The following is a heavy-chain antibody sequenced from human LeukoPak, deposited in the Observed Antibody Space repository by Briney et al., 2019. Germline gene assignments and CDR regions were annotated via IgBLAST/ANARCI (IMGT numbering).Heavy chain of an antibody. CDR1: GFTFSNYD. V-gene: IGHV3-33*01. Sequence: GGSLRLSCAASGFTFSNYDMHWVRQAPGKGLEWVAVIWFDGSNKFYADSVKGRFAISRDNSKNTLYLQMNSLRAEDTAVYYCASSAGALIDCWGQGTLVIVSS. J-gene: IGHJ4*02. D-gene: IGHD6-19*01. CDR2: IWFDGSNK. CDR3: ASSAGALIDC.